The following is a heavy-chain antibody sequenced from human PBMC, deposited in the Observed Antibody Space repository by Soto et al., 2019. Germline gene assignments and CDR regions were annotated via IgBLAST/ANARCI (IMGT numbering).Heavy chain of an antibody. CDR1: GGSISSGDYY. J-gene: IGHJ4*02. D-gene: IGHD3-22*01. CDR2: IYYSGST. Sequence: SETLSLTCTVSGGSISSGDYYWSWIRQPPGKGLEWIGYIYYSGSTYYNPSLTSRVTISVETSKNQCSLKLSSVTAAATAVYYCASIDSSGYYAGDFDYWGQGTLVTVSS. CDR3: ASIDSSGYYAGDFDY. V-gene: IGHV4-30-4*01.